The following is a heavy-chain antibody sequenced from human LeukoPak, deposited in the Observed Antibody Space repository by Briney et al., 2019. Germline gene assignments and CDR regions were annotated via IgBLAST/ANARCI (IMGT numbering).Heavy chain of an antibody. CDR1: GGSISSSSYY. Sequence: SETLSLTCTVSGGSISSSSYYWGWIRQPPGKGLEWIGSIYYSGSTYYNPSLKSRVTISVDTSKNQFSLKLSSVTAADTAVYYCARVRHLNCSSTSCPVPITGSGPSFDYWGQGTLVTVSS. J-gene: IGHJ4*02. CDR3: ARVRHLNCSSTSCPVPITGSGPSFDY. D-gene: IGHD2-2*01. V-gene: IGHV4-39*07. CDR2: IYYSGST.